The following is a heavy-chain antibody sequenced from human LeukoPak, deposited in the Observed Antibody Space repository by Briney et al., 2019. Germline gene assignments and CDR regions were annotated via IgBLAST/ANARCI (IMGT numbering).Heavy chain of an antibody. V-gene: IGHV1-46*01. J-gene: IGHJ6*02. Sequence: ASVKVSCKASGYTFTAYHIHWVRQAPGQGLEWMGIINASGNTTRYAQKFQGRVTMTRDTSTSTVYMELNNLRSGDTAVYYYGRNFWSGLAFLTSYGMDVWGQGTTVTVSS. CDR1: GYTFTAYH. CDR3: GRNFWSGLAFLTSYGMDV. CDR2: INASGNTT. D-gene: IGHD3-3*01.